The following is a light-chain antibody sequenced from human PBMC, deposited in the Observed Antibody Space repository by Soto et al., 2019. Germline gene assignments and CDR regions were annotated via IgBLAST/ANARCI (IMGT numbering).Light chain of an antibody. J-gene: IGLJ2*01. Sequence: QSALTQPPSASGSPGQSVTISCTGSRSDIGDSNYVSWYQQHPRKAPKLIISEVINRPSGVPDRFSVSKSGNTASLTISGLQAEDEADYYCASKAGSSRHVVFGGGTKLTVL. CDR1: RSDIGDSNY. CDR2: EVI. V-gene: IGLV2-8*01. CDR3: ASKAGSSRHVV.